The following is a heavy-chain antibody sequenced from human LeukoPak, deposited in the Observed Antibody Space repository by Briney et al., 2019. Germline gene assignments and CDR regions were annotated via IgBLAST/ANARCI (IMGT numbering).Heavy chain of an antibody. CDR3: ARHFCSGGSCYYFDY. V-gene: IGHV4-34*01. CDR2: INHSGST. CDR1: GGSFSGYY. J-gene: IGHJ4*02. D-gene: IGHD2-15*01. Sequence: PSETLSLTCAVYGGSFSGYYWSWIRQPPGKGLEWIGEINHSGSTNYNPSLKSRVTISVDTSKNQFSLQLSSVTAADAAVYYCARHFCSGGSCYYFDYWGQGTLVTVSS.